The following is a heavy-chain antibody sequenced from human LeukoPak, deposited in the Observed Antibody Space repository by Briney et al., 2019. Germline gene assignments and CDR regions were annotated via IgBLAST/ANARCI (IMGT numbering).Heavy chain of an antibody. CDR2: IKQDGSEK. J-gene: IGHJ4*02. D-gene: IGHD5-18*01. CDR1: GFTFSSYW. V-gene: IGHV3-7*01. CDR3: ARDRYSYGFKDLDY. Sequence: PGGSLRLSCAASGFTFSSYWMSWVRQAPGKGLEWVANIKQDGSEKYYADSVKGRFTISRDNSKNTLYLQMNSLRAEDTAVYYCARDRYSYGFKDLDYWGQGTLVTVSS.